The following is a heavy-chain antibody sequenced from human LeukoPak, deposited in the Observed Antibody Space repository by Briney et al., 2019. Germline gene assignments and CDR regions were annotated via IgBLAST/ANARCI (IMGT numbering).Heavy chain of an antibody. CDR2: MYNSGNT. V-gene: IGHV4-59*08. J-gene: IGHJ3*02. Sequence: SETLSLTCTVSGGSISSYYWSWIRQPPGKGLEWIGYMYNSGNTNYNPSLKSRVTISADTSKNEFSLKLTSVTAADTAVYYCARHVVAARDAFDIWGQGTMVTVS. D-gene: IGHD6-25*01. CDR3: ARHVVAARDAFDI. CDR1: GGSISSYY.